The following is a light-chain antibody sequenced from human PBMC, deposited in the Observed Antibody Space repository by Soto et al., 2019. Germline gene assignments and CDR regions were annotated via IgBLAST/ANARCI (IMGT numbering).Light chain of an antibody. Sequence: EIVMTQSPATLSVSPGERATLSCRASQSVSSILAWYQQKPGQAPRLLIYGASIRATGIPARFSGSGSGTEFTLTISSLQSEDFAVYYCQQYNNWPLTFGGGTKVEIK. J-gene: IGKJ4*01. CDR3: QQYNNWPLT. V-gene: IGKV3D-15*01. CDR2: GAS. CDR1: QSVSSI.